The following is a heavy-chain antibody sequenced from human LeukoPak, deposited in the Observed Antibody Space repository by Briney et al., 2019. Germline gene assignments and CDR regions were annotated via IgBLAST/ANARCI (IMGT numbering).Heavy chain of an antibody. J-gene: IGHJ3*02. V-gene: IGHV3-7*01. CDR2: IKQDGSEK. CDR1: GFIFDHYG. CDR3: ARPRRMYGSGSYAFDI. Sequence: QPGGSLRLSCAASGFIFDHYGMYWVRQAPGKGLEWVANIKQDGSEKYYVDSVRGRFTISRDNAKKSLYLQMNSLRANDTAVYYCARPRRMYGSGSYAFDIWGQGTMVTVSS. D-gene: IGHD3-10*01.